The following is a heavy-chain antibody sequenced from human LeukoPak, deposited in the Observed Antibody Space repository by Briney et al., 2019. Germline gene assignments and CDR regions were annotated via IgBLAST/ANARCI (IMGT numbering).Heavy chain of an antibody. CDR2: INPNSGGT. CDR1: GYTFTSYG. CDR3: ARGGLQTWYYYMDV. Sequence: ASVKVSCKASGYTFTSYGISWVRQAPGQGLEWMGWINPNSGGTNYARKFQDRVTMTRDTSISTAYMELSRLRSDDTAVYYCARGGLQTWYYYMDVWGKGTTVTVSS. J-gene: IGHJ6*03. V-gene: IGHV1-2*02.